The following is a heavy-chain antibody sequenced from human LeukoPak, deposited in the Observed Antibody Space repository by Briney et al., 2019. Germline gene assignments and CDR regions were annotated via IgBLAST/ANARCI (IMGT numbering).Heavy chain of an antibody. CDR2: IFSTGST. J-gene: IGHJ4*02. CDR3: ARDICGYNYGCFDS. CDR1: GGSIGRGSYY. Sequence: SQTLSLTCAVSGGSIGRGSYYWGWIRQPAGKAPEWIGRIFSTGSTSYNPSLKSRVTIPVDTSKNQFSLNLSSVTAADTAVYYCARDICGYNYGCFDSWGQGTLVTVSS. D-gene: IGHD5-18*01. V-gene: IGHV4-61*02.